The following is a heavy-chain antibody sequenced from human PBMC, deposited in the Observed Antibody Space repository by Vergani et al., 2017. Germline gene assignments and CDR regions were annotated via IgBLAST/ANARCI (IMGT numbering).Heavy chain of an antibody. V-gene: IGHV3-53*01. D-gene: IGHD1-1*01. J-gene: IGHJ3*01. CDR1: GFTVSSNY. Sequence: EVQLVESGGGLIQPGGSLRLSCAASGFTVSSNYMSWVRQAPGKGLEWVSVIYSGGSTYYADSVTGRFTISRDNSKNTLYLQMSSLRAEDTAVYYCASGERVRDHDAFDLWGQGTMGTVSS. CDR2: IYSGGST. CDR3: ASGERVRDHDAFDL.